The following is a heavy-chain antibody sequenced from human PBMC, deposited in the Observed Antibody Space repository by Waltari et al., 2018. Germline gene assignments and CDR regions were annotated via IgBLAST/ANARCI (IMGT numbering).Heavy chain of an antibody. V-gene: IGHV3-33*01. D-gene: IGHD1-26*01. CDR2: IWYDGSNK. CDR3: ASYRYDLQSNDAFDI. Sequence: QVQLVESGGGVVQPGRSLRLSCAASGFTFSSYGMHWVRQAPGKGLEWVAVIWYDGSNKYYVDSVKGRFTISRDNSKNTLYLQMNSLRAEDTAVYYCASYRYDLQSNDAFDIWGPGTMVTVSS. J-gene: IGHJ3*02. CDR1: GFTFSSYG.